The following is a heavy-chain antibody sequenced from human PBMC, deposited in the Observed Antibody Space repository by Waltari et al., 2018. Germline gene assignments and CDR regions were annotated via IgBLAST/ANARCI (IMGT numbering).Heavy chain of an antibody. CDR3: AREGRSIAPAGTRRKDFTFDY. CDR2: IYHSWST. V-gene: IGHV4-38-2*02. Sequence: QVQLQESGPGLVKPSETLSLTCAVSGFSISSGYYWGWIRQPPGRGLEWIGSIYHSWSTYYNPSLKGRSTISVDTSKNQFSLKLGSVTAADTAVYYCAREGRSIAPAGTRRKDFTFDYWGQGTLVTVSS. J-gene: IGHJ4*02. D-gene: IGHD6-13*01. CDR1: GFSISSGYY.